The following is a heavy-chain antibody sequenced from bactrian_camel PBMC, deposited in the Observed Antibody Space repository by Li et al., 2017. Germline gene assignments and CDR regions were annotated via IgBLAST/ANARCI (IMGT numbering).Heavy chain of an antibody. J-gene: IGHJ6*01. CDR3: AAGYWGPGSCDVAVRGTWGTVARFRY. CDR1: GYTVTRYC. Sequence: HVQLVESGGGLVQPGGSLRLSCAASGYTVTRYCMAWFRQAPGKEREGVAVIDSADRIRYVDSVKGRFTISKDNDKNTLYLQMTSLKPEDSAMYYCAAGYWGPGSCDVAVRGTWGTVARFRYWGQGTQVTVS. CDR2: IDSADRI. V-gene: IGHV3S53*01. D-gene: IGHD3*01.